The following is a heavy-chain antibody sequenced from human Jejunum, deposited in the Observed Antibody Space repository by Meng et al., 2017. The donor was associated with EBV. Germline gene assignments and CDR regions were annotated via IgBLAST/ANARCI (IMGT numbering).Heavy chain of an antibody. D-gene: IGHD6-13*01. J-gene: IGHJ4*02. Sequence: QVDLVESGAEVKKPGASVKISCKTSGYTFTNYYMHWVRQAPGQGLEWVGMVNLSPVDTNYARKFQGRVTMTSDTSTSTVHMELNSLKSDDTAVYYCARGLDSSTPGTDWGQGTLVTVSS. CDR3: ARGLDSSTPGTD. CDR2: VNLSPVDT. CDR1: GYTFTNYY. V-gene: IGHV1-46*01.